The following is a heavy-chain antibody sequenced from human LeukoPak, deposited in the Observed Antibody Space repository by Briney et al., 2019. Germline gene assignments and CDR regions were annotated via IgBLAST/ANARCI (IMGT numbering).Heavy chain of an antibody. J-gene: IGHJ5*02. CDR1: GGSISSYY. D-gene: IGHD2-2*01. CDR3: ARGGRFVVVNWFDP. CDR2: IYYSGST. Sequence: KPSETLSLTCTVSGGSISSYYWSWIRQPPGKGLEWIGYIYYSGSTNYNPSLKSRVTISVDTSKNQFSLKLSSVTAADTAVYYCARGGRFVVVNWFDPWGQGTLVTVSS. V-gene: IGHV4-59*01.